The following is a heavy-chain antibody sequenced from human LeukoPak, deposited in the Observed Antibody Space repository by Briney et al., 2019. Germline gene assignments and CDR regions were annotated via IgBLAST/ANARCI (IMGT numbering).Heavy chain of an antibody. Sequence: PGGSLRLSCAASGFTFSSHSMNWVRQAPGKGLERVSYISSSSSTIYYADSVKGRFTISRDNAKNSLYLQMNSLRAEDTAVYYCARDGLPMITFGGVIVYWFDPWGQGTLVTVSS. V-gene: IGHV3-48*01. CDR2: ISSSSSTI. D-gene: IGHD3-16*02. CDR1: GFTFSSHS. J-gene: IGHJ5*02. CDR3: ARDGLPMITFGGVIVYWFDP.